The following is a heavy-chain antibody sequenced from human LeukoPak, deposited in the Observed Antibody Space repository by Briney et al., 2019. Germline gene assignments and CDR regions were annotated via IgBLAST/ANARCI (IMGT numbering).Heavy chain of an antibody. CDR1: GGSFSGYY. J-gene: IGHJ4*02. Sequence: SETLSLTCAVYGGSFSGYYWSWIRQPPGEGLEWIGEINHSGSTNYNPSLKSRVTISVDTSKNQFSLKLSSVTAADTAVYYCARSPSFIAVAGYYFDYWGQGTLVTVSS. CDR2: INHSGST. D-gene: IGHD6-19*01. V-gene: IGHV4-34*01. CDR3: ARSPSFIAVAGYYFDY.